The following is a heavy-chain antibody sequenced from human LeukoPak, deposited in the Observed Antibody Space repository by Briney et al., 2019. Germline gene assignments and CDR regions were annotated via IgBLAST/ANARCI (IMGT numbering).Heavy chain of an antibody. Sequence: PGGSLRLSCAASGFTFSSYGMHWVRQAPGKGLEWVSAISGSGGSTYYADSVKGRFTISRDNSKNTLYLQMNSLRAEDTAVYYCAKEHDSSGYYPNWGQGTLVTVSS. J-gene: IGHJ4*02. CDR1: GFTFSSYG. D-gene: IGHD3-22*01. CDR2: ISGSGGST. V-gene: IGHV3-23*01. CDR3: AKEHDSSGYYPN.